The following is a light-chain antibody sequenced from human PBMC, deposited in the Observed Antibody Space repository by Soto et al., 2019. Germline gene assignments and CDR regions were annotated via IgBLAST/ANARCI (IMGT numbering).Light chain of an antibody. Sequence: DIQLTHSPSFLSASVGDRVTVTCRASQGISNHLAWYQQKPGKAPKLLIFAASTLQSGVPSRFSGSGSGTQFTLTITSLQPEDSATYYCQQVDSFPLTFGGGTKVEIK. V-gene: IGKV1-9*01. CDR2: AAS. CDR1: QGISNH. CDR3: QQVDSFPLT. J-gene: IGKJ4*01.